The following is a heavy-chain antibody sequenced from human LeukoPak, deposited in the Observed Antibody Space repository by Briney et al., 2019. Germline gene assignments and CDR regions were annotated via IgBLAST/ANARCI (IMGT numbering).Heavy chain of an antibody. CDR1: GFTFSSYA. V-gene: IGHV3-23*01. D-gene: IGHD5-24*01. CDR2: ISGSGGST. J-gene: IGHJ4*02. Sequence: GGSLRLSCAASGFTFSSYAMSWVRQAPGKGLEWVSAISGSGGSTYYADSVKGRFTISRDNAKNSLYLQMNSLRAEDTAVYYCARDWAIRDGYNSHPSDYWGQGTLVTVSS. CDR3: ARDWAIRDGYNSHPSDY.